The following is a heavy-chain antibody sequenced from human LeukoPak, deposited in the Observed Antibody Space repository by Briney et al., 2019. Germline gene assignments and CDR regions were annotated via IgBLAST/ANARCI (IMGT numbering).Heavy chain of an antibody. V-gene: IGHV1-69*13. CDR3: ARGIGDYSSSYTDY. J-gene: IGHJ4*02. D-gene: IGHD6-13*01. CDR1: GGTFSSYA. CDR2: IIPIFGTA. Sequence: ASVTVSCKASGGTFSSYAISWVRQAPGQGLEWMGGIIPIFGTANYAQKFQGRVTITADESTSIAYMELSSLRSEDTAVYYCARGIGDYSSSYTDYWGQGTLVTVSS.